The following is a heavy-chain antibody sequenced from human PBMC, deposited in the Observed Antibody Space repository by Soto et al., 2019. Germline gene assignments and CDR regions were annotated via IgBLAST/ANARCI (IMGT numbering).Heavy chain of an antibody. CDR3: ARGLPDYGDTTAYYYMDV. Sequence: GGSLRLSCAASGFTFSSYWMSWVRQAPGMGLEWVANIKQDGSEKYYVDSVKGRFTISRDNAKNSLYLQMNSLRAEDTAVYYCARGLPDYGDTTAYYYMDVWGKGTTVTVSS. J-gene: IGHJ6*03. D-gene: IGHD4-17*01. CDR2: IKQDGSEK. V-gene: IGHV3-7*01. CDR1: GFTFSSYW.